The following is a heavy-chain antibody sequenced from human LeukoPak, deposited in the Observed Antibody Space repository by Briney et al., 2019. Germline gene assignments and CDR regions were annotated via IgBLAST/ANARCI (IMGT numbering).Heavy chain of an antibody. Sequence: GASVKVSCKASGGTFSSYAISWVRQAPGQGLEWMGRIIPIFGTANYAQKFQGRVTITTDESTSTAYMELSSLRSEDTAVYYCATQRNGGYYYDSSGYYDYWGQGTLVTVSS. CDR3: ATQRNGGYYYDSSGYYDY. V-gene: IGHV1-69*05. J-gene: IGHJ4*02. D-gene: IGHD3-22*01. CDR1: GGTFSSYA. CDR2: IIPIFGTA.